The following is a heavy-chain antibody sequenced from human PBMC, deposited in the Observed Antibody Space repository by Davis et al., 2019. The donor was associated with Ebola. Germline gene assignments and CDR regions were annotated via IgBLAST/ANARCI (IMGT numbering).Heavy chain of an antibody. J-gene: IGHJ6*02. CDR1: GYTFTGYY. V-gene: IGHV1-8*02. CDR2: MNPNSGNT. CDR3: ARYGSSWYGNPYYYYGMDV. Sequence: ASVKVSCKASGYTFTGYYMHWVRQAPGQGLEWMGWMNPNSGNTGYAQKFQGRVTMTRNTSISTAYMELSSLRSGDTAVYYCARYGSSWYGNPYYYYGMDVWGQGTTVTVSS. D-gene: IGHD6-13*01.